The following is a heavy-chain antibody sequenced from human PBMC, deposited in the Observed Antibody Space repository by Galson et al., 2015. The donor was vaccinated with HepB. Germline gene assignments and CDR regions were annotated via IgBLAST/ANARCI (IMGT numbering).Heavy chain of an antibody. D-gene: IGHD3-3*01. CDR3: ARAPNYDFWSGSNWFDP. CDR2: IDPNSDGK. V-gene: IGHV1-2*02. Sequence: SVKVSCKASGYTFTGYYMHWVRQAPGQGLEWMGWIDPNSDGKKYAQKFQGRVTMTRDTSISTAYMELSRLRSDDTAVYYCARAPNYDFWSGSNWFDPWGQGTLVTVSS. J-gene: IGHJ5*02. CDR1: GYTFTGYY.